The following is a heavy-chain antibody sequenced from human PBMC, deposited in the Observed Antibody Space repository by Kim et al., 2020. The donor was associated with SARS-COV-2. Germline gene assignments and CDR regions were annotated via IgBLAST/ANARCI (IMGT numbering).Heavy chain of an antibody. CDR3: TSPWIQLWIRDDAFDI. J-gene: IGHJ3*02. Sequence: GGSLRLSCTASGFSSDDYGVSWVRQAPGKGLEWVGFIRSKAYGGTAEYAASVKGRFTISRDDSKSIAYLQMNSLETEDTGVYYCTSPWIQLWIRDDAFDIWGQGTMVTVSS. CDR1: GFSSDDYG. CDR2: IRSKAYGGTA. V-gene: IGHV3-49*04. D-gene: IGHD5-18*01.